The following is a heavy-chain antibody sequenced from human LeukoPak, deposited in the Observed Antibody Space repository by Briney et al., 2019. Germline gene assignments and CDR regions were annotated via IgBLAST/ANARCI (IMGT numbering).Heavy chain of an antibody. CDR2: INPNSGGT. V-gene: IGHV1-2*02. D-gene: IGHD6-13*01. Sequence: GASVKVSCKASGYTFTGYYMHWVRQAPGQGLEWMGWINPNSGGTNYAQKFQVRVTMTRDTSISTAYMELGGLRSDDTAVYYCARSSPSRPGIAAAVDYWGQGTLVTLSS. CDR3: ARSSPSRPGIAAAVDY. CDR1: GYTFTGYY. J-gene: IGHJ4*02.